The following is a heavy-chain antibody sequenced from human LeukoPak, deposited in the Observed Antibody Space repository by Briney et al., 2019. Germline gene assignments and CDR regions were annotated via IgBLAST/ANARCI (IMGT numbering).Heavy chain of an antibody. CDR1: GFTFSSNA. J-gene: IGHJ4*02. Sequence: GGSLRLSCAASGFTFSSNAMHWVRQAPGKGLEWVSAISGSGGSTYYADSVKGRFTISRDNSKNTLYLQMNSLRAEDTAVYYCAKEVVYSSSSGYFDYWGQGTLVTVSS. D-gene: IGHD6-6*01. CDR3: AKEVVYSSSSGYFDY. V-gene: IGHV3-23*01. CDR2: ISGSGGST.